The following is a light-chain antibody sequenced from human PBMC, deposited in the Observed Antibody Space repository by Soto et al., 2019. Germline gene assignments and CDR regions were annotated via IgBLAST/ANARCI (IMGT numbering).Light chain of an antibody. CDR2: WAS. J-gene: IGKJ1*01. CDR3: QQYYTTPRT. CDR1: QTILYNSNNKTY. Sequence: DIVMTQSPDSLAVSLGEGASINCKSSQTILYNSNNKTYLAWYQQSPGQPPKLLIYWASTRESGVPDRFSGSGSGTDFTLTISSLQAEDVAVYYCQQYYTTPRTFGQGTKVEIK. V-gene: IGKV4-1*01.